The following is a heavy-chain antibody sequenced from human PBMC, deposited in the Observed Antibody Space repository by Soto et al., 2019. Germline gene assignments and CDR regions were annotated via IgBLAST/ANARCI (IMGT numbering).Heavy chain of an antibody. CDR3: ARLRIATNNYKWFDP. D-gene: IGHD2-21*01. CDR2: IYVTGAV. CDR1: GAALNSGNYY. Sequence: PSETLSLTCSVSGAALNSGNYYWSWIRQVPGKGLEWIGHIYVTGAVDYNQSLRDRITISQDTSERQFSLNLRLVTAADTAVYYCARLRIATNNYKWFDPWGQGTLVTVSS. J-gene: IGHJ5*02. V-gene: IGHV4-31*03.